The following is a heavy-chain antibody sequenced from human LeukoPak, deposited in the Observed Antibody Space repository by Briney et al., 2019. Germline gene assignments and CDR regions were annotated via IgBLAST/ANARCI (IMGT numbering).Heavy chain of an antibody. J-gene: IGHJ4*02. Sequence: GASVKVSCKASGGTFSSYAISWVRQAPGQGLEWMGGIIPIFGTANYAQKFQGRVTITADESTSTAYMELSSLRSEDTAVYYCARDPHSIAVAGPPDFDYWGQGTLVTVSS. CDR1: GGTFSSYA. V-gene: IGHV1-69*13. CDR3: ARDPHSIAVAGPPDFDY. CDR2: IIPIFGTA. D-gene: IGHD6-19*01.